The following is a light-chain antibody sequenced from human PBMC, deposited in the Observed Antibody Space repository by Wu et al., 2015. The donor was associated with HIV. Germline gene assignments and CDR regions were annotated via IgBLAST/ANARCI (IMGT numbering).Light chain of an antibody. V-gene: IGKV1-27*01. CDR2: GGS. J-gene: IGKJ1*01. Sequence: DIQMTQSPSSLSAYVGDRVTVTCRASQDIDNYLAWYQQKFGKTPKLLIYGGSNLQSGVPSRFSGSGSGAHFTLTINSLQPEDVAIYYCQNYNSAPRTFGQGTRRGNQT. CDR3: QNYNSAPRT. CDR1: QDIDNY.